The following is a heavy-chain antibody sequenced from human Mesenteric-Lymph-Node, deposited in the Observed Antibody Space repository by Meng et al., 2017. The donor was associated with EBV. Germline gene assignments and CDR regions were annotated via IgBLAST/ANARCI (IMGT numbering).Heavy chain of an antibody. CDR1: GESFSGYY. CDR2: INHSGTT. V-gene: IGHV4-34*01. CDR3: ARLGNGH. J-gene: IGHJ4*02. Sequence: QVKVQQWGSGMLPPSETLSLTCAVYGESFSGYYWSWIRQPPGKGLEWIGEINHSGTTNYNPSLESRVTISVDTSKNQLSLKLTSLTAADTAVYYCARLGNGHWGQGTLVTVSS.